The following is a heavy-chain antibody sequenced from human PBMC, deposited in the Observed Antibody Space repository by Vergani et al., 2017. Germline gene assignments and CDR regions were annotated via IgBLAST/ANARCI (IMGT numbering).Heavy chain of an antibody. J-gene: IGHJ2*01. D-gene: IGHD2-15*01. Sequence: QVQLQESGPGLVKPSETLSLTCTVSGGSISSYYWSWIRQPPGKGLEWIGNIYYSGFTNYNPSLKSRITISVDTSKNQFSLKLSSVTAADTAVYYCARAVAAWRYFDLWGRGTLVTVSS. CDR2: IYYSGFT. CDR1: GGSISSYY. V-gene: IGHV4-59*12. CDR3: ARAVAAWRYFDL.